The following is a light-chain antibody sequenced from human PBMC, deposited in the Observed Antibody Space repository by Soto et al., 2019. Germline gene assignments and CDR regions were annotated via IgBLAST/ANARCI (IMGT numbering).Light chain of an antibody. Sequence: DIQMTQSPSTLSASIGDRVTKTCRASQSIRSWLAWYQQRPGEAPKLLIYDASSLESGVPSRFSGSESRTEFTLTISSLQPDDFATYYCQQYNSYWTFGQGTKV. V-gene: IGKV1-5*01. CDR2: DAS. J-gene: IGKJ1*01. CDR1: QSIRSW. CDR3: QQYNSYWT.